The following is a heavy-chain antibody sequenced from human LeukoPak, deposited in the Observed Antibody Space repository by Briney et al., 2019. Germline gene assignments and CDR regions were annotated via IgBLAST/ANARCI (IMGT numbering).Heavy chain of an antibody. D-gene: IGHD2-2*01. Sequence: SETLSLTCAVSGGSFSGYYWSWIRQPPGKGLEWIGEINHSGSTNYNPSLKSRVTISVDTSKNQFSLKLSSVTAADTAVCYCARAIVVVPAALDGWFDPWGQGTLVTVSS. CDR1: GGSFSGYY. V-gene: IGHV4-34*01. CDR3: ARAIVVVPAALDGWFDP. CDR2: INHSGST. J-gene: IGHJ5*02.